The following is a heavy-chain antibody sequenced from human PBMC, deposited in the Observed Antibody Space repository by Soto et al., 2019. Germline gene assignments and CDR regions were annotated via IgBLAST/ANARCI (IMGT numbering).Heavy chain of an antibody. CDR3: ARGFLYYYGSVPSYYYYYYMDV. V-gene: IGHV4-34*01. D-gene: IGHD3-10*01. J-gene: IGHJ6*03. CDR1: GGSFSGYY. CDR2: INHSGST. Sequence: QVQLQQWGAGLLKPSETLSLTCAVYGGSFSGYYWSWIRQPPGKGLEWIGEINHSGSTNYNPSLKSRVTISVDTSKNQFSLKLSSVTAADTAVYYCARGFLYYYGSVPSYYYYYYMDVWGKGTTVTVSS.